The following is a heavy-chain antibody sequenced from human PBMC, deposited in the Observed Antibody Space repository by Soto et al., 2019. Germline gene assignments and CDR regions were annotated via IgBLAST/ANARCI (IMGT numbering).Heavy chain of an antibody. CDR1: GGTFSSYA. CDR3: ARVLSSGWYVVYFDY. J-gene: IGHJ4*02. D-gene: IGHD6-19*01. CDR2: IIPIFGTA. V-gene: IGHV1-69*13. Sequence: SVKVSCKASGGTFSSYAISWVRQAPGQGLEWMGGIIPIFGTANYAQKFQGRVTITADESTSTAYMELNSLRSEDTAVYYCARVLSSGWYVVYFDYWGQGTLVTVSS.